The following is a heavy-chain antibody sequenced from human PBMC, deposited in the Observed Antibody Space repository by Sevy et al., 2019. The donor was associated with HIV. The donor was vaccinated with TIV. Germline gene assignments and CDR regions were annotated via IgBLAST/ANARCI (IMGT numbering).Heavy chain of an antibody. J-gene: IGHJ4*02. V-gene: IGHV3-15*01. Sequence: GGSLRLSCAASGLSFSNAWMAWVRQAPGKGLEWVGRIRSETGGGTTDFAAFAKDKFTISREDPKNTLYLQMNSLKTEDTAVYYCAIDHRRDGMIVVPFEKWGLGTLVTVSS. D-gene: IGHD3-22*01. CDR3: AIDHRRDGMIVVPFEK. CDR2: IRSETGGGTT. CDR1: GLSFSNAW.